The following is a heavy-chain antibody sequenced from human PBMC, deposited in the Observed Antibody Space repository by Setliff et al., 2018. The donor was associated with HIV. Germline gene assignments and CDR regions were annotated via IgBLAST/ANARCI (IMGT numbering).Heavy chain of an antibody. CDR3: AKGPVVSRPLDY. Sequence: PGGSLRLSCTVVGFSIENFDMHWVRQAPGKGLEWVSLLWRDEVREYYADSVKGRFTISRDNSKNTLYLQMNSLRAEDTAVYYCAKGPVVSRPLDYWGQGTLVTVSS. D-gene: IGHD2-21*01. CDR2: LWRDEVRE. J-gene: IGHJ4*02. V-gene: IGHV3-33*06. CDR1: GFSIENFD.